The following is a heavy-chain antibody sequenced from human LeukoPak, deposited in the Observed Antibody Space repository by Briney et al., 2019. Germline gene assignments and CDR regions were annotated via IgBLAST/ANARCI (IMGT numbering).Heavy chain of an antibody. CDR3: AKVSGSGSYYSYYYYYMDV. J-gene: IGHJ6*03. CDR1: GFTFSSYA. Sequence: PGGSLRLSCAASGFTFSSYAMHWVRQAPGKGLEWVAFIRYDENNKYYADSVKGRFTISRDNSKNTLYLQMNSLRAEDTAVYYCAKVSGSGSYYSYYYYYMDVWGKGTTVTVSS. CDR2: IRYDENNK. V-gene: IGHV3-30*02. D-gene: IGHD3-10*01.